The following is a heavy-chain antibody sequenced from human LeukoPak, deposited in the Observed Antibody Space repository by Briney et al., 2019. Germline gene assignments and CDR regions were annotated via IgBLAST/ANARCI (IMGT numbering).Heavy chain of an antibody. CDR2: ISAYNGNT. CDR3: ARRPRQSKYGSIPD. D-gene: IGHD3-10*01. J-gene: IGHJ6*02. Sequence: ASVKVPYQASVYSFHRYYNIGVRGAPGQGLEWMGWISAYNGNTNYAQKLQGRVTMTTDTSTSTAYMELRSLRSDDTAVYYCARRPRQSKYGSIPDWGQGTTVTVSS. CDR1: VYSFHRYY. V-gene: IGHV1-18*01.